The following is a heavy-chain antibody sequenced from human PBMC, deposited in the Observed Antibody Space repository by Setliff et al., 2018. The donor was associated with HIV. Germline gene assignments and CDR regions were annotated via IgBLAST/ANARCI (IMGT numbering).Heavy chain of an antibody. D-gene: IGHD6-13*01. V-gene: IGHV3-49*04. J-gene: IGHJ5*02. CDR1: GFTFGDYA. Sequence: GGSLRLSCITSGFTFGDYAMTWVRQAPGKGLEWVGIIRSQPYGGTPEYATSVKGRFIISRDDSKSIAYLQMNSLRAEDTAMYYCAKNPYSIRSFWFDPWGQGTLVTVSS. CDR3: AKNPYSIRSFWFDP. CDR2: IRSQPYGGTP.